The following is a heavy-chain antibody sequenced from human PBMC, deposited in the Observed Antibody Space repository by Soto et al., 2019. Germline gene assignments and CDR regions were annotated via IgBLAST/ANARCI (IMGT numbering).Heavy chain of an antibody. V-gene: IGHV1-18*01. CDR1: GYTFTSSG. J-gene: IGHJ4*02. CDR2: ISINNGNT. CDR3: ARCGNWDYASDS. Sequence: QVQLVQSGAEVKKPGASVKVSCKASGYTFTSSGITWVRQAPGQGLEWLGWISINNGNTRYAQNVQGRVIMTTDTSTNKTYIELRSLRIDDTAVYYCARCGNWDYASDSWGQGTLVTVS. D-gene: IGHD1-7*01.